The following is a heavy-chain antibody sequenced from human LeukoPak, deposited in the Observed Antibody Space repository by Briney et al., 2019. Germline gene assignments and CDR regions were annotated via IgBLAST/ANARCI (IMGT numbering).Heavy chain of an antibody. Sequence: PGGSLRLSCAASGFTFSSFGIHWVRQAPGKGLEWVAVISYDGSNKYYADSMKGRFTISRDNSKNTLYLQMNSLRTEDTAVYFCAKAKTYTGSSLADYWGQGTLVTVSS. CDR3: AKAKTYTGSSLADY. V-gene: IGHV3-30*18. CDR2: ISYDGSNK. D-gene: IGHD1-26*01. J-gene: IGHJ4*02. CDR1: GFTFSSFG.